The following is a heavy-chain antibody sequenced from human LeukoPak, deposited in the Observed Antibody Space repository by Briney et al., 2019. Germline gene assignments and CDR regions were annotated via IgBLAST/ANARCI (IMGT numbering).Heavy chain of an antibody. CDR3: AKGLYDYVWGSSLYDY. V-gene: IGHV3-23*01. CDR2: ISGSGGST. Sequence: GGSLRLSCAASGFTFSSYAMSWVRQAPGKGLEWVSAISGSGGSTYYADSVKGRFTISRDNYKNTLYLQMNSLRAEDTAVYYCAKGLYDYVWGSSLYDYWGQGTLVTVSS. CDR1: GFTFSSYA. D-gene: IGHD3-16*01. J-gene: IGHJ4*02.